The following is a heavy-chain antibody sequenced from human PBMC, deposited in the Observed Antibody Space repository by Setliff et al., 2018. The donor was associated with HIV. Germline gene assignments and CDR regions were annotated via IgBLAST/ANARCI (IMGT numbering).Heavy chain of an antibody. V-gene: IGHV1-69*06. CDR1: GGTFSSYT. Sequence: SVKVSCKASGGTFSSYTFSWVRQAPGQGLEWMGGIIPIFGTAHYAQKFQGRITITADKSTDTAYMELSSLTSEDTAMYYCARDHYYDSSGYWGQGTLVTVSS. J-gene: IGHJ4*02. D-gene: IGHD3-22*01. CDR2: IIPIFGTA. CDR3: ARDHYYDSSGY.